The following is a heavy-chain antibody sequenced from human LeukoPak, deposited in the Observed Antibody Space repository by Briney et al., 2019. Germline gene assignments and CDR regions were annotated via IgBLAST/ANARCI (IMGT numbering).Heavy chain of an antibody. D-gene: IGHD5-18*01. CDR2: MSGSGGST. Sequence: GGSLRLSCGASGFTFSRYAMSWVRQAPGKGLEWVSGMSGSGGSTYYADSVKGLFTISRDNSRNTLYLQMNSLRAEDTAVYYCAKAMAERAYSYADPLAYWGQGTLVTVSS. J-gene: IGHJ4*02. V-gene: IGHV3-23*01. CDR3: AKAMAERAYSYADPLAY. CDR1: GFTFSRYA.